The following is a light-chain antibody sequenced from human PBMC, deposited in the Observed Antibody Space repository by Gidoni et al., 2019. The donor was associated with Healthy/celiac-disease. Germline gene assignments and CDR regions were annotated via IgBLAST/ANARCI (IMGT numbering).Light chain of an antibody. J-gene: IGKJ2*01. Sequence: AIQMTQSPSSRSAALGDRVTITCRASQGIRNDLGWYQQKPGKAPKLLIYAASSLQSGVPSRFSGSGSGTDFTLNISRLQPEDFATYYCLQDYKYPYTFGQGTKLEIK. CDR2: AAS. CDR3: LQDYKYPYT. V-gene: IGKV1-6*01. CDR1: QGIRND.